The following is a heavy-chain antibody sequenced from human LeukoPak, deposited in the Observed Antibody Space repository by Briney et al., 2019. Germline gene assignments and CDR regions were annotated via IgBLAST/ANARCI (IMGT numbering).Heavy chain of an antibody. CDR2: ISSSGDAT. V-gene: IGHV3-23*01. CDR1: GFTFNAYA. Sequence: PGGSLRLSCVGSGFTFNAYAMSWVRQRPGKGPEWVSMISSSGDATDYAESVKDRLSISRDNAKKTLYLQINDPRGDDTAIYYCAKDPRAMGRYFSDDWGQGSLVIVSS. J-gene: IGHJ4*01. D-gene: IGHD3-16*01. CDR3: AKDPRAMGRYFSDD.